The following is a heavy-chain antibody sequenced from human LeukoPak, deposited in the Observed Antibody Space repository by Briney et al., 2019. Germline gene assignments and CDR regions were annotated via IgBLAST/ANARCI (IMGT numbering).Heavy chain of an antibody. V-gene: IGHV4-31*03. Sequence: SQTLSLTCTVSGGSISSGGYYWSWIRQHPGKGLEWIGYIYYSGSTYYNPSLKSRVTISADTSKNQFSLKLSSVTAADTAVYYCARFPRRTARYYYYGMDVWGQGTTVTVSS. CDR1: GGSISSGGYY. D-gene: IGHD2-21*02. J-gene: IGHJ6*02. CDR3: ARFPRRTARYYYYGMDV. CDR2: IYYSGST.